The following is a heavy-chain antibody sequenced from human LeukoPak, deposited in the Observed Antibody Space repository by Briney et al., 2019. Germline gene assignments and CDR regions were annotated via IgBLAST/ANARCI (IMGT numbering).Heavy chain of an antibody. CDR3: ARDGHSSSLQRGYDP. V-gene: IGHV4-61*02. J-gene: IGHJ5*02. CDR2: FYTSGST. Sequence: SPSETLSLTCTVSGGSISSGSYYWNWIRQPAGKGLEWIGRFYTSGSTNYNPSLESRVTISVDTSKNQFSLNLSSVTAADTAVYYCARDGHSSSLQRGYDPWGKGTLVTVSS. CDR1: GGSISSGSYY. D-gene: IGHD6-13*01.